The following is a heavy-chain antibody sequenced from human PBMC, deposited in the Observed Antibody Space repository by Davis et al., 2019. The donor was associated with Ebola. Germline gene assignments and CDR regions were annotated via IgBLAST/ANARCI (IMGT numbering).Heavy chain of an antibody. J-gene: IGHJ6*02. Sequence: AASVKVSCKASGGTFSSYAISWVRQAPGQGLEWMGGIIPIFGTANYAQKFQGRVTITADESTSTAYMELSSLRSEDTAVYYCARFRGNPGYYYYGMDVWGQGTTATVSS. CDR1: GGTFSSYA. D-gene: IGHD1-14*01. V-gene: IGHV1-69*13. CDR2: IIPIFGTA. CDR3: ARFRGNPGYYYYGMDV.